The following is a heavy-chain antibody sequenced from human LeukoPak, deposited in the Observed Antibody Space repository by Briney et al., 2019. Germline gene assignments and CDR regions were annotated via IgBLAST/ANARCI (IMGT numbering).Heavy chain of an antibody. D-gene: IGHD6-19*01. J-gene: IGHJ3*02. Sequence: ASVKVSCKASGYTFTIYGISWVRQAPGQGLEWMGWISGYNGKTNYAQMLQGRVTMTTDTSTSTAYMELRSLRSDDTAVYYCARDRLSSSDRGGGYAFDIWGQGTMVAVSS. CDR3: ARDRLSSSDRGGGYAFDI. CDR2: ISGYNGKT. V-gene: IGHV1-18*01. CDR1: GYTFTIYG.